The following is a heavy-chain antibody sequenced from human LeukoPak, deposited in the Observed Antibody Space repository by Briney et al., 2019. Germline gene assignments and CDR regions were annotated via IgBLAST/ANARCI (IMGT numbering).Heavy chain of an antibody. Sequence: SETLSLTCTVSGGSISSYYWSWIRQPPGKGLEWIGYIYHSGSTYYNPSLKSRVTISVDRSKNQFSLKLSSVTAADTAVYYCARDNRPGAAAGEAFDIWGQGTMVTVSS. D-gene: IGHD6-13*01. J-gene: IGHJ3*02. V-gene: IGHV4-59*12. CDR1: GGSISSYY. CDR3: ARDNRPGAAAGEAFDI. CDR2: IYHSGST.